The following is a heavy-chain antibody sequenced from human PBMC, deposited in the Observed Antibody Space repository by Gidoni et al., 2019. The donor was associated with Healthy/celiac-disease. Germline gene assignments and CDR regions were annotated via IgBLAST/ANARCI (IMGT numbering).Heavy chain of an antibody. V-gene: IGHV3-33*01. Sequence: QVQLVESGGGVVQPGRSLRLSCAASGFTFSSDGMHWVRQAPGKGLEWVAVIWYDGSNKYYADSVKGRFTISRDNSKNTLYLQMNSLRAEDTAVYYCARDTPPHYYGSGSLDYWGQGTLVTVSS. CDR2: IWYDGSNK. J-gene: IGHJ4*02. D-gene: IGHD3-10*01. CDR3: ARDTPPHYYGSGSLDY. CDR1: GFTFSSDG.